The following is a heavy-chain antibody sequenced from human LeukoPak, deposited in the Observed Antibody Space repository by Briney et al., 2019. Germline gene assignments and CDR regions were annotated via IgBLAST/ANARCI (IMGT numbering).Heavy chain of an antibody. CDR3: AREGGSLRYYGMDV. CDR1: GGSISSGGYS. J-gene: IGHJ6*02. CDR2: IYHSGST. D-gene: IGHD5-12*01. Sequence: SETLSLTCAVSGGSISSGGYSWSWIRQPPGKGLEWIGYIYHSGSTYYNPSLKSRVTISVDRSKNQFPLKLSSVTAADTAVYYCAREGGSLRYYGMDVWGQGTTVTVSS. V-gene: IGHV4-30-2*01.